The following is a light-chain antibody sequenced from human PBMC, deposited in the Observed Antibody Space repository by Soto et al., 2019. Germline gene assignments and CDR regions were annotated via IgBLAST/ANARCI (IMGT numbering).Light chain of an antibody. CDR1: SGHSSYA. V-gene: IGLV4-69*01. CDR2: LNSDGSH. CDR3: QIWGTGIRV. J-gene: IGLJ3*02. Sequence: QSVLTQSPSTSTSLGASVKLTCTLSSGHSSYAIAWHQQQPEKGPRYLMKLNSDGSHSKGDGIPDRFSGSSSGAERYLTISSLQSEYEADYYCQIWGTGIRVFGGGTKLTVL.